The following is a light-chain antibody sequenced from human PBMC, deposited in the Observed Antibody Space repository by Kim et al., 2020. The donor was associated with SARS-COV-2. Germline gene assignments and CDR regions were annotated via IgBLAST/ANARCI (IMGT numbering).Light chain of an antibody. CDR1: SSDIGSYNY. V-gene: IGLV2-14*03. Sequence: GQSITISCTGTSSDIGSYNYVSWYQQHPGKAPKLMIYDVSNRPSGVSNRFSGSKSGNTASLTISGLQADDEADYYCSSYTSSNSWVFGGGTKLTVL. J-gene: IGLJ3*02. CDR2: DVS. CDR3: SSYTSSNSWV.